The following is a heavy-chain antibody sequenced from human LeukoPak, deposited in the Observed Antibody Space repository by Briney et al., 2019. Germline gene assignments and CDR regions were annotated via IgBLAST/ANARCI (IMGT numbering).Heavy chain of an antibody. D-gene: IGHD6-19*01. V-gene: IGHV3-23*01. CDR1: AFTLSSYA. CDR3: AKDRGSGWAFDY. Sequence: PGGSLRLSCAASAFTLSSYAMSWVRHAPGKGLEFVAGISSSGGSTYYADSVKGRFTISRDNSKNTLYLQMNSLRAEDTAVYYCAKDRGSGWAFDYWGQGTLVTVSS. CDR2: ISSSGGST. J-gene: IGHJ4*02.